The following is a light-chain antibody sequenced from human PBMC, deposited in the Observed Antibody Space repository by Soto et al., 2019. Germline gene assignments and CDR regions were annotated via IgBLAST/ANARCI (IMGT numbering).Light chain of an antibody. J-gene: IGLJ1*01. Sequence: QSALTQPASVSGSPGQSITISCPGTSSDVGGYNYVSWYQQHPVKAPKLMIYDVTNRPSGVSDRFSGSKSGNTASLTISGLQAEDEADYYCSSYTSSSTPYVFGTGTKVTVL. CDR1: SSDVGGYNY. CDR2: DVT. CDR3: SSYTSSSTPYV. V-gene: IGLV2-14*01.